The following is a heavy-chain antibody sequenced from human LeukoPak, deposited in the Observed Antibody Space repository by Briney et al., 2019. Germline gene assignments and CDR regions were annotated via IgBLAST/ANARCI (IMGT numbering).Heavy chain of an antibody. D-gene: IGHD3-16*01. CDR1: GFTFSSYW. CDR2: INHNGNVN. V-gene: IGHV3-7*03. J-gene: IGHJ6*02. CDR3: ARGGGLDV. Sequence: GGSLRLSCAASGFTFSSYWMNWARQAPGKRLEWVASINHNGNVNYYVDSVKGRFTISRDNAKNSLYLQMSNLRGEDTAVYFCARGGGLDVWGQGATVTVSS.